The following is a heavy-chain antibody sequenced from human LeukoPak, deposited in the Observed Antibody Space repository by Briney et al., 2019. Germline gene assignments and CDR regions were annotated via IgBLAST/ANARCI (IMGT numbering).Heavy chain of an antibody. Sequence: PGGSLRLSCAASGFTFSIYAMSWVRQAPGKGLERVSGISGSGGSTYYADSVKGRFTISRDNSKNTLYLQMGSLRAEDTAVYYCAKEIMIVTRAFDIWGQGTMVTVSS. D-gene: IGHD3-22*01. CDR1: GFTFSIYA. V-gene: IGHV3-23*01. CDR2: ISGSGGST. J-gene: IGHJ3*02. CDR3: AKEIMIVTRAFDI.